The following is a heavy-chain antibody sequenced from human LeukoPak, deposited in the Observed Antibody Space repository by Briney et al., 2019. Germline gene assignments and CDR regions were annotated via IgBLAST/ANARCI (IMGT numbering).Heavy chain of an antibody. CDR2: IYYSGST. CDR3: ARAPGDAFDI. CDR1: GGSISSGDYY. J-gene: IGHJ3*02. V-gene: IGHV4-61*08. Sequence: SSETLSLTCTVSGGSISSGDYYWSWIRQPPGKGLEWIGYIYYSGSTNYNPSLKSRVTISVDTSKNQFSLKLSSVTAADTAVYYCARAPGDAFDIWGQGTMVTVSS.